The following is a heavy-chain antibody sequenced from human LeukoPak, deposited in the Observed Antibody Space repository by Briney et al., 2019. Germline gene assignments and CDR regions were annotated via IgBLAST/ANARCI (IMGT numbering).Heavy chain of an antibody. D-gene: IGHD2-2*01. J-gene: IGHJ4*02. CDR1: GFTVSSNY. Sequence: HPGGSLRLSCAASGFTVSSNYMSWVRQAPGKGLEWVSDIYSGGSTYHADSDTLRFTISRDNSKNTLYLQMNSLRAEDTAVYYCAKAVVPALLWGQGTLVTVSS. CDR2: IYSGGST. CDR3: AKAVVPALL. V-gene: IGHV3-53*01.